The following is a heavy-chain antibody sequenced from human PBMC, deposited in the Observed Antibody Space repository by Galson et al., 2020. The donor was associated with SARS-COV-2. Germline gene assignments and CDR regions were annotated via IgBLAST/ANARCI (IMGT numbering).Heavy chain of an antibody. CDR2: INWNSGSI. Sequence: GGSLRLSCAASGFTFDDYAMHWVRQAPGKGLERVSGINWNSGSIGYADSVKGRFTISRDNAKNSLYLQMNSLRAEDTALYYCAKEVEVWDAAGGQNWFDPWGQGTLVTVSS. V-gene: IGHV3-9*01. CDR1: GFTFDDYA. D-gene: IGHD3-16*01. J-gene: IGHJ5*02. CDR3: AKEVEVWDAAGGQNWFDP.